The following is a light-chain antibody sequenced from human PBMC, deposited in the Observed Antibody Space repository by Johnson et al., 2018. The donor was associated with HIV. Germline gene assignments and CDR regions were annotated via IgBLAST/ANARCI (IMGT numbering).Light chain of an antibody. V-gene: IGLV1-51*01. J-gene: IGLJ1*01. CDR2: DTI. CDR1: SSNIGNNY. CDR3: GTWDSSLNAYV. Sequence: QSLLTQPPSVSAAPGQKVTISCSGNSSNIGNNYVSWYQQVPGTAPRLVIYDTIKRHSGIPDRFSGSKSGTSATLGITGLQTGDEADYYCGTWDSSLNAYVFGAATKVAVL.